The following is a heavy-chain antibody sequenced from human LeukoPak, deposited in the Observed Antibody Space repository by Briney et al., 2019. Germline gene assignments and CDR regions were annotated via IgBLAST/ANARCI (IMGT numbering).Heavy chain of an antibody. CDR3: ARGREAAAGGDWFFDY. D-gene: IGHD6-13*01. CDR2: INHSGST. V-gene: IGHV4-34*01. CDR1: GGSFSGYY. Sequence: SETLSLTCAVYGGSFSGYYWSWIRQPPGKGLEWIGEINHSGSTNYNPSLKSRVTISVDTSKNQFSLKLSSVTAADTAVYYCARGREAAAGGDWFFDYWGQGTLVTVSS. J-gene: IGHJ4*02.